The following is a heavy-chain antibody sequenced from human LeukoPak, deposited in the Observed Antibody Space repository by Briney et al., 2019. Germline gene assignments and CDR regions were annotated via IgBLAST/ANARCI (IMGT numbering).Heavy chain of an antibody. J-gene: IGHJ4*02. D-gene: IGHD2-8*02. CDR1: GFTSSTFA. Sequence: GGSLRLSCAASGFTSSTFAMIWVRQPPGKGLEWVSSIFPSGGEIHYADSVRGRFTISRDNSKSTLSLQMNSLRAEDTAIYYCATYRQVLLPFESWGQGTLVTVSS. V-gene: IGHV3-23*01. CDR2: IFPSGGEI. CDR3: ATYRQVLLPFES.